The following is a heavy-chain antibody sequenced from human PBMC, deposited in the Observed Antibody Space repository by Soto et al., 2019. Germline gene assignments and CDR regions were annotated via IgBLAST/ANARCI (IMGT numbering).Heavy chain of an antibody. CDR2: ISTHNGDT. CDR3: ARGLSLSEYYVDY. J-gene: IGHJ4*02. Sequence: QVQLVQSGGEAKKPGASVRVSCKTSGYTFTDHGMSWVRQAPGQGLEWMGWISTHNGDTDYAQNLHARVTMTTDTSTSTAYMELRSLRSDDTAIYYCARGLSLSEYYVDYWGQGTLVTVSS. CDR1: GYTFTDHG. D-gene: IGHD3-22*01. V-gene: IGHV1-18*01.